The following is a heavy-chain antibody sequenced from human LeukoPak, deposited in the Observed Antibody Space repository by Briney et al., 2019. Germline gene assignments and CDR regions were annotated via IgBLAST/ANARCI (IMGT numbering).Heavy chain of an antibody. CDR2: INPSGGST. CDR1: GYTFTSYY. V-gene: IGHV1-46*01. Sequence: ASVKVSCKASGYTFTSYYMHWVRQAPGQGFEWMGIINPSGGSTSYAQKFQGRVTVTRDTSTSTVYLDLRSPRSEDTAVYYCARPLAPVMLNAFDIWGQGTMITVSS. D-gene: IGHD3-16*01. J-gene: IGHJ3*02. CDR3: ARPLAPVMLNAFDI.